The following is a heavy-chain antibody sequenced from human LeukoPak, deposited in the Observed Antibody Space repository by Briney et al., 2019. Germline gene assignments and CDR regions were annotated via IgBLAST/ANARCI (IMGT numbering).Heavy chain of an antibody. CDR2: INPHNGGT. Sequence: GASVKVSCKTSGFSFNGYYMHWVRQAPGQGLEWMGWINPHNGGTKYAQKFQGRVTMTRDTSIRTAYMELSRLRSDDTAVYYCARVTGGSSWHLPLNYWGQGTPVTVSS. CDR1: GFSFNGYY. V-gene: IGHV1-2*02. CDR3: ARVTGGSSWHLPLNY. D-gene: IGHD6-13*01. J-gene: IGHJ4*02.